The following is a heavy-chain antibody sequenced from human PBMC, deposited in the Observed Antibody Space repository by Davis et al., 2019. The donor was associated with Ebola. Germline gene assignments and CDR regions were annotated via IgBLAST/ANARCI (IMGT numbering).Heavy chain of an antibody. CDR3: ARQALYNWFDP. J-gene: IGHJ5*02. CDR1: GGSISSSSYY. Sequence: SETLSLTCTVSGGSISSSSYYWGWIRQPPGKGLEWIGSIYYSGSTYYNPSLKSRVTISVDTSKNQFSLKLSSVTAADTAVYYCARQALYNWFDPWGQGTLVTVSS. V-gene: IGHV4-39*01. CDR2: IYYSGST.